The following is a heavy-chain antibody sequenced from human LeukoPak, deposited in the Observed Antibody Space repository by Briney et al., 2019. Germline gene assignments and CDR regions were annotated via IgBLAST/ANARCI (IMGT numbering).Heavy chain of an antibody. V-gene: IGHV4-31*03. CDR3: ARVWAAAGSYYFDY. CDR2: IYYSGST. CDR1: GGSISSGGYY. J-gene: IGHJ4*02. D-gene: IGHD6-13*01. Sequence: SETLSLTCNVSGGSISSGGYYWSWIRQHPGKGLEWIGYIYYSGSTYYNPSLKSRVTISVDTSKNQFSLKLSSVTAADTAVYYCARVWAAAGSYYFDYWGQGTLVTVSS.